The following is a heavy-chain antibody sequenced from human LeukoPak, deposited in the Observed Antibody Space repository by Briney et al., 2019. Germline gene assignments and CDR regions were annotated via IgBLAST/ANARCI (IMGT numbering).Heavy chain of an antibody. J-gene: IGHJ4*02. Sequence: TSETLSLTCTVSGGSVSVYYWSWIRQPPGKGLEWIGYISDSGNTNSNPALKSRLTISVDTSKNQFSLRLSSVTAADTAVYYCAREGSSSWYVGPIWGQGTLVTVSS. CDR2: ISDSGNT. V-gene: IGHV4-59*02. D-gene: IGHD6-13*01. CDR1: GGSVSVYY. CDR3: AREGSSSWYVGPI.